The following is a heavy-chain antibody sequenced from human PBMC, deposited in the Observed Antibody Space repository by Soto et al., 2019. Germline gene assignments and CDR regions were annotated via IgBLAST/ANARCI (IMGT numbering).Heavy chain of an antibody. CDR1: GFTFSSYA. Sequence: EVQLLESGGGLVQPGGSLRLSCAASGFTFSSYAMSWVRQAPGKGLEWVSAISGSGGSTYYADSVKGRFTISRDNSKNTLYLQLNSLRAEDTAVYYCAQDPAEQQLVWGYYYYVMDVWGQGTTVNVSS. J-gene: IGHJ6*02. CDR2: ISGSGGST. CDR3: AQDPAEQQLVWGYYYYVMDV. V-gene: IGHV3-23*01. D-gene: IGHD6-13*01.